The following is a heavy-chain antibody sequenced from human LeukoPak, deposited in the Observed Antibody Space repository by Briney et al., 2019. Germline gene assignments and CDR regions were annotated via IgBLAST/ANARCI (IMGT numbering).Heavy chain of an antibody. CDR1: GFTFDDYA. CDR3: TRGSKSLFGSYGYSHFDY. J-gene: IGHJ4*02. Sequence: SLRLSCAATGFTFDDYAMHWVRQAPGKGLEWVSGISWNSGSIGYADSVKGRFTISRDNVKNSLYLQMNSLRREDMALYYCTRGSKSLFGSYGYSHFDYWGQGTLVAVSS. D-gene: IGHD5-18*01. V-gene: IGHV3-9*03. CDR2: ISWNSGSI.